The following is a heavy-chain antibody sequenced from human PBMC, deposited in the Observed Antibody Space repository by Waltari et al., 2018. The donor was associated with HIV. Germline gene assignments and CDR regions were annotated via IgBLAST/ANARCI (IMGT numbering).Heavy chain of an antibody. Sequence: QVQLQQWGAGLLKPSETLSLTCAVYGGSFSGYYWSWIRHPPGKGLEWIGEINHSGSTNYNPSLKSRVTISVDTSKNQFSLKLSSVTAADTAVYYCARGGLGYCSSTSCRTPAWGQGTLVTVSS. D-gene: IGHD2-2*01. J-gene: IGHJ5*02. CDR1: GGSFSGYY. CDR3: ARGGLGYCSSTSCRTPA. V-gene: IGHV4-34*01. CDR2: INHSGST.